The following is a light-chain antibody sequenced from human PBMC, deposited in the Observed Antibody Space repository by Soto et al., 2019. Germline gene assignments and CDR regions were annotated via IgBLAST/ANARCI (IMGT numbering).Light chain of an antibody. CDR1: QGIITY. J-gene: IGKJ4*01. CDR2: GSS. V-gene: IGKV1-9*01. CDR3: QKTRIYPST. Sequence: IQLTQSPSSLSASVGDSVTITCRASQGIITYLAWYQQKPGKAPNLLIYGSSTLQSGGPVRFSGSGSGADFTLTINSLQAEDFATYYCQKTRIYPSTFGGGTKVDIK.